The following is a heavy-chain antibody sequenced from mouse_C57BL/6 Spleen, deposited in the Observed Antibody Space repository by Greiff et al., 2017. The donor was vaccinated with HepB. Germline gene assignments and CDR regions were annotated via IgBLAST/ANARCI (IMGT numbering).Heavy chain of an antibody. V-gene: IGHV1-61*01. Sequence: VQLQQPGAELVRPGSSVRLSCKASGYTFPSYWMDWVKQRPGQGLEWIGNIYPSDSETHYNQKFKDKATLTVDKSSSTAYMQLSSLTSEDSAVYYCARREGGFDYWGQGTTLTVSS. CDR2: IYPSDSET. CDR3: ARREGGFDY. CDR1: GYTFPSYW. J-gene: IGHJ2*01.